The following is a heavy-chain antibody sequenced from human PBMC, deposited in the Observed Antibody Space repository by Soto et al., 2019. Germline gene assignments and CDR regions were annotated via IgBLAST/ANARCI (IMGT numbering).Heavy chain of an antibody. J-gene: IGHJ6*02. V-gene: IGHV2-70*01. CDR1: GFSLSTSGMC. D-gene: IGHD3-9*01. Sequence: SCPTLVNPTQTLTLTCTFSGFSLSTSGMCXSWIRQPPGKALEWLALIDWDDDKYYSTSLKTRLTISKDTSKNQVVLTMTNMDPVDTATYYCARELRYFDWSYYYGMDVWGQGTTVTVSS. CDR2: IDWDDDK. CDR3: ARELRYFDWSYYYGMDV.